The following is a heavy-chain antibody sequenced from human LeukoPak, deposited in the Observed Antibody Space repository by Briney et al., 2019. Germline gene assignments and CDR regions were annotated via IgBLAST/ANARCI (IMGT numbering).Heavy chain of an antibody. CDR3: ARVRRPKLLWFGELLDY. D-gene: IGHD3-10*01. CDR1: GGSISSSSYY. J-gene: IGHJ4*02. Sequence: SETLSLTCTVSGGSISSSSYYWGWIRQPPGKGLEWIGSIYYSGSTYYNPSLKSRVTISVDTSKNQFSLKLSSVTAADTAVYYCARVRRPKLLWFGELLDYWGQGTLVTVSS. V-gene: IGHV4-39*01. CDR2: IYYSGST.